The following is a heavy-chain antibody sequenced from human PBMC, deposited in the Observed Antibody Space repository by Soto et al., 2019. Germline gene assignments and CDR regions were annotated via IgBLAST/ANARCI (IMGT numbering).Heavy chain of an antibody. CDR1: GDSVTSGSYY. V-gene: IGHV4-61*03. Sequence: SETLSLTCIASGDSVTSGSYYWTWLRQPPGKGLEWIGYISYTGRTKYNPSLQSRVTISVDTSKNDFSLNLSSVTAADTAVYFCAREWGLLPYYVMNVWGHGTAVTVSS. J-gene: IGHJ6*02. CDR2: ISYTGRT. D-gene: IGHD7-27*01. CDR3: AREWGLLPYYVMNV.